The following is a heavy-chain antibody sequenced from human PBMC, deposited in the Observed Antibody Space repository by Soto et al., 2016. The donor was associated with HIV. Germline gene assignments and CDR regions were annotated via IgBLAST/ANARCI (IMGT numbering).Heavy chain of an antibody. V-gene: IGHV3-23*05. D-gene: IGHD1-26*01. Sequence: EVQLLESGGNFAQPGGSLRLSCAASGFTFSTYAMSWVRQAPGKGLEWVSSVYVNGRTYYADSVKGRFTVSRDMSKNLIYLQMNSLRTEDTAVYFCARDNGRSLIQNWGRGTLVTVSS. CDR1: GFTFSTYA. J-gene: IGHJ1*01. CDR2: VYVNGRT. CDR3: ARDNGRSLIQN.